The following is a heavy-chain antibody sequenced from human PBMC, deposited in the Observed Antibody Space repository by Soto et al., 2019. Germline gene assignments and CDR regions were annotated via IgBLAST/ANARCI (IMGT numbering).Heavy chain of an antibody. V-gene: IGHV1-24*01. J-gene: IGHJ5*02. CDR1: GYTLTELF. D-gene: IGHD1-26*01. Sequence: ASVKVSSKVSGYTLTELFMHWVRQAPGKGLERMGGFDPEDGETIYAQKFQGRVTMTRDTSASTAYMELSSLRSEDTAVYYSARDTGPKGVKNVGCFAPWGRGPLVTVS. CDR2: FDPEDGET. CDR3: ARDTGPKGVKNVGCFAP.